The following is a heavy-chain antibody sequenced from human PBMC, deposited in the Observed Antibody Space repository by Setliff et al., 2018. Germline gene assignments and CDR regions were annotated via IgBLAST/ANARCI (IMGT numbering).Heavy chain of an antibody. Sequence: LRLSCAASGFTFSTYAIHWVRQGPGKGLEWVAIVSYDGRNKYYADSVKGRFTISRDNSKNTVSLQMNSLRPEDTAVYYCARDGPLYDNFWNAPGYMDVWGKGTTVTVSS. CDR3: ARDGPLYDNFWNAPGYMDV. CDR2: VSYDGRNK. CDR1: GFTFSTYA. D-gene: IGHD3-3*01. J-gene: IGHJ6*03. V-gene: IGHV3-30*01.